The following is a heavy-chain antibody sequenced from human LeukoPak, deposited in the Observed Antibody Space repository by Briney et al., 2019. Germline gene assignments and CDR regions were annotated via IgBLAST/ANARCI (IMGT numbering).Heavy chain of an antibody. CDR3: ARSAGHCSNGICFTDYYMDV. V-gene: IGHV1-2*02. CDR1: GYTFIDYY. CDR2: INCNSGDA. D-gene: IGHD2-8*01. J-gene: IGHJ6*03. Sequence: ASVKVSCKASGYTFIDYYMHWVRQAPGQGLEWVGRINCNSGDANSAQKFQGRVTMTRDTSVSTAYMDLSSVTSDDTAVYFCARSAGHCSNGICFTDYYMDVWGRGTTVTVSS.